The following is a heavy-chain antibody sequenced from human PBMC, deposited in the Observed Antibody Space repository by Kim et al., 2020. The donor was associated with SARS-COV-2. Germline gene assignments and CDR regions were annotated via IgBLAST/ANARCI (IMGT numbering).Heavy chain of an antibody. CDR1: GFTFSDYY. Sequence: GGSLRLSCAASGFTFSDYYMSWIRQAPGKGLEWVSYISSSSSYTNYADSVKGRFTISRDNAKNSLYLQMNSLRAEDTAVYYCARDGAAAVQYWFDPWGQGTLVPVSP. V-gene: IGHV3-11*05. J-gene: IGHJ5*02. CDR2: ISSSSSYT. D-gene: IGHD6-13*01. CDR3: ARDGAAAVQYWFDP.